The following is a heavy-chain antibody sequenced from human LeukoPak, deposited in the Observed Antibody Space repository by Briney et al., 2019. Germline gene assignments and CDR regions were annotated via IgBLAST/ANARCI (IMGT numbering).Heavy chain of an antibody. V-gene: IGHV4-34*01. J-gene: IGHJ4*02. D-gene: IGHD3-3*01. CDR3: ARGYDFWSVYPTGYVDY. CDR2: INHSGST. Sequence: PSETLSLTCAVYGGSFSGYYWSWIRQPPGKGLEWIGEINHSGSTNYNPSLKSRVTISVDTSKNQFSLKLSSVTAADTAVYSCARGYDFWSVYPTGYVDYWGQGTLVTVSS. CDR1: GGSFSGYY.